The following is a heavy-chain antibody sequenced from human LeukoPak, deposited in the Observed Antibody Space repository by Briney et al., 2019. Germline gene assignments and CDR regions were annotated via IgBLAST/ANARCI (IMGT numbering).Heavy chain of an antibody. D-gene: IGHD5-12*01. Sequence: SVKVSCKASGGTFSSYTISWVRQAPGQGLEWMGRIIPILGIANYAQKFQGRVTITADKSTSTAYMELSSLRSEDTAVYYCARESGYEGGWFDPWGQGILVTVSS. CDR1: GGTFSSYT. CDR2: IIPILGIA. V-gene: IGHV1-69*04. CDR3: ARESGYEGGWFDP. J-gene: IGHJ5*02.